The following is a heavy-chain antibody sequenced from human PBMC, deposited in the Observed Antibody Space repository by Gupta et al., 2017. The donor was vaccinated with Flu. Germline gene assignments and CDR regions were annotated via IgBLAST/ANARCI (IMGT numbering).Heavy chain of an antibody. CDR2: VDNDGSGT. V-gene: IGHV3-74*01. Sequence: CVATGVTVSNDWRHGVRQVTGKGRGWVARVDNDGSGTSYADSVKGRLTISRDNAKNTLYLQMNSLRAEDTAVYYCATVFEYWGQGTRVTGSS. J-gene: IGHJ4*02. CDR1: GVTVSNDW. D-gene: IGHD2-21*02. CDR3: ATVFEY.